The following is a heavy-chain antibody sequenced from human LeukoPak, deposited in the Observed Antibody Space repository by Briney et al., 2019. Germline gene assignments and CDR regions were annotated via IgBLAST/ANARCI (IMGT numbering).Heavy chain of an antibody. CDR3: ARRKRLWFGETPLDY. CDR1: GGSFSGYY. Sequence: SETLSLTCAVYGGSFSGYYWSWIRQPPGKGLEWIGEINHSGSTNYNPSLKSRVTISVDTSKNQFSLKLSSVTAADTAVYYCARRKRLWFGETPLDYWGQGTLVTVSS. J-gene: IGHJ4*02. D-gene: IGHD3-10*01. V-gene: IGHV4-34*01. CDR2: INHSGST.